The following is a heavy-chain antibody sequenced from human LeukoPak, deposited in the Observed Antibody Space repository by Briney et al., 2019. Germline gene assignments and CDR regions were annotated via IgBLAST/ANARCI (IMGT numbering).Heavy chain of an antibody. CDR2: IYTSGST. D-gene: IGHD3-22*01. CDR3: ASEVITEPYYSDY. Sequence: SQTLSLTCTVSGGSISSGSYYWSWIRQPAGRGLEWIGRIYTSGSTNYNPSLKSRVTISVDTSKNQFSLKLSSVTAADTAVYYCASEVITEPYYSDYWGQGTLVTVSS. V-gene: IGHV4-61*02. CDR1: GGSISSGSYY. J-gene: IGHJ4*02.